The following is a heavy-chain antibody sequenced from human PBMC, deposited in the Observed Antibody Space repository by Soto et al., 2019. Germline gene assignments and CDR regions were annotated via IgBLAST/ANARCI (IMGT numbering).Heavy chain of an antibody. J-gene: IGHJ5*02. CDR2: INHIGGT. Sequence: QVQLQQWGAGLLKPSETLSLTCAVYGGSFSGYYWSWIRQPPGKGLEWIGEINHIGGTNYDPSLNSRVTISVDTSKNQFSLKLSSVTAADTAVYYCARCSWDLRFDPWGQGTLVTVSS. CDR1: GGSFSGYY. V-gene: IGHV4-34*01. D-gene: IGHD6-13*01. CDR3: ARCSWDLRFDP.